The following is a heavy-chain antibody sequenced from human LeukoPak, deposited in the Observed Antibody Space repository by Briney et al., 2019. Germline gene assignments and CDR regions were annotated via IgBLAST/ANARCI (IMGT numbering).Heavy chain of an antibody. J-gene: IGHJ4*02. V-gene: IGHV1-8*01. D-gene: IGHD1-1*01. CDR3: ARGPPNWEYDY. Sequence: ASVKVSCKASGYTFTSYDFNWVRQATGQRPEWMGWMSPNSGGTGYAQKFQDRVTMTRNTSISTAYMELSSLRSDDTAVYYCARGPPNWEYDYWGPGTLVTVSS. CDR2: MSPNSGGT. CDR1: GYTFTSYD.